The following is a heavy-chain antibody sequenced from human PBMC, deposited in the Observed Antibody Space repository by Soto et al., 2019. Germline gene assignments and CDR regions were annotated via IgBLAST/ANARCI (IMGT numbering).Heavy chain of an antibody. D-gene: IGHD5-12*01. CDR2: ISWSSGSI. CDR3: AKDMGMGYENGAFDI. J-gene: IGHJ3*02. CDR1: GFTFDDYA. V-gene: IGHV3-9*01. Sequence: GGSLRLSCAASGFTFDDYAMHWVRQAPGKGLEWVSGISWSSGSIGYADSVKGRFTISRDNSKNTLYLQMNSLRAEDKALYYCAKDMGMGYENGAFDIWGQGTTVTVSS.